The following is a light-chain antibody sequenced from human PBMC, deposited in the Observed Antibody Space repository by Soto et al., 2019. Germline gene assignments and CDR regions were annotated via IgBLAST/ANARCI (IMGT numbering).Light chain of an antibody. V-gene: IGLV2-14*01. CDR1: SSDVGGYNF. CDR3: SSYTSSSTLV. CDR2: EVS. Sequence: QSALTQPASVSGSPGQSITISCTGTSSDVGGYNFVSWYQQHPGKDPKLMIYEVSNRPSGVSHRFSGSKSGNTASLTISGLQAEDEADYSCSSYTSSSTLVFGGGTKLTVL. J-gene: IGLJ2*01.